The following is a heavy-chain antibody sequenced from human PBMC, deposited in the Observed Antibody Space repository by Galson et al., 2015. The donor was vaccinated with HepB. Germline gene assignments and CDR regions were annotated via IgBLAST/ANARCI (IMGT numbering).Heavy chain of an antibody. J-gene: IGHJ4*02. Sequence: PALVKLTKTLMLTCTFSGFSLRTSGVSVGWIGQSPGKALEWLAIIYWDDEKRYSPSLKSRVTITKDTSKNQVVLTMTNMDPVDTGTYYCTQGAGRFWGQGTLVTVSS. D-gene: IGHD6-19*01. CDR2: IYWDDEK. CDR1: GFSLRTSGVS. V-gene: IGHV2-5*02. CDR3: TQGAGRF.